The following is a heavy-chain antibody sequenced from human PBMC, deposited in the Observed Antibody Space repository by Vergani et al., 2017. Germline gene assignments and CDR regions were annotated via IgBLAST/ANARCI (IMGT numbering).Heavy chain of an antibody. J-gene: IGHJ3*01. Sequence: EVQLLQSEGAVVQPGGSLRLSCVASGITFWKFGMHWVRQGPGKGLEWVSGISWNSGDVDYADSVRGRFTISRDNAKNSLILEMNSLRFEDTAVYFCTKGSVYYHESSGNGYDPYTGFDLWGQGTLVTVSS. D-gene: IGHD5-12*01. CDR3: TKGSVYYHESSGNGYDPYTGFDL. CDR1: GITFWKFG. V-gene: IGHV3-9*01. CDR2: ISWNSGDV.